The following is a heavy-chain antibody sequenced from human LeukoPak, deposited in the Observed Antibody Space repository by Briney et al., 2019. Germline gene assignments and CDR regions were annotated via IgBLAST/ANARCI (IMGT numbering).Heavy chain of an antibody. CDR3: AGSLGYCTSNVCYLKY. CDR2: ISAYNGNT. V-gene: IGHV1-18*01. J-gene: IGHJ4*02. CDR1: GYTLRSYG. Sequence: VKVSCKASGYTLRSYGITWVRQAPGQGLEWMGWISAYNGNTNYAQKLQGRVTMTTDTYTNTAYMELRSLRSDDTAVYYCAGSLGYCTSNVCYLKYWGQGTLVTVSS. D-gene: IGHD2-8*01.